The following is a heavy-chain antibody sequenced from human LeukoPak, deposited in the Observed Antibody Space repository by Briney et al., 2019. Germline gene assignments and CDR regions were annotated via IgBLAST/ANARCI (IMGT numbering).Heavy chain of an antibody. J-gene: IGHJ4*02. CDR1: GFTFSSYS. Sequence: GGSLRLSCAASGFTFSSYSMNWVRQAPGKGLEWVANIKQDGSEKYYVDSVKGRFTISRDNAKNSLYLQMNSLRAEDTAVYYCARVGLVVPAAISGYYFDYWGQGTLVTVSS. V-gene: IGHV3-7*01. D-gene: IGHD2-2*02. CDR2: IKQDGSEK. CDR3: ARVGLVVPAAISGYYFDY.